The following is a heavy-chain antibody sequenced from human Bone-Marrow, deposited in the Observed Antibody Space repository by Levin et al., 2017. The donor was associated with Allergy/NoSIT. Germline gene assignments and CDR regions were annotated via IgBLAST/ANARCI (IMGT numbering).Heavy chain of an antibody. J-gene: IGHJ3*02. V-gene: IGHV3-11*01. CDR1: GFTFSDYY. Sequence: GGSLRLSCAASGFTFSDYYMTWIRKAPGKGLEWVSYITINVGTTYYADSVKGRFTISRDNAKNSMSLKMNSLRAEDTAMYYCAREIETEIGAYDIWGQGTMVTVSS. CDR2: ITINVGTT. D-gene: IGHD5-24*01. CDR3: AREIETEIGAYDI.